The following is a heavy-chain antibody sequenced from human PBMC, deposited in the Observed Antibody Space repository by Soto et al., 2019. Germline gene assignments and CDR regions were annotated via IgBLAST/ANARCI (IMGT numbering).Heavy chain of an antibody. D-gene: IGHD6-13*01. CDR2: ISTSGGTT. Sequence: EVQLLESGGGLVQPGGSLRLSCAASGFTFSNFDMSWVRQAPGKGLEWVSGISTSGGTTYYADSGKGRFTSSRDNSKNTLYLQMTSLRAEDTAVYYCATGTAAPAHWGQGTLVTVSS. CDR1: GFTFSNFD. CDR3: ATGTAAPAH. J-gene: IGHJ1*01. V-gene: IGHV3-23*01.